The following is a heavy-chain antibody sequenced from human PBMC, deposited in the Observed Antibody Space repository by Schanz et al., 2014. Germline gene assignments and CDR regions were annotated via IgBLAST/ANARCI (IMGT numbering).Heavy chain of an antibody. J-gene: IGHJ4*02. CDR3: AKQIHYDILTVTRN. D-gene: IGHD3-9*01. CDR1: GGSISSSDW. CDR2: ISYSGVT. V-gene: IGHV4-4*02. Sequence: QVQLQESGPGLVKPSGTLSLTCAVSGGSISSSDWWSWVRQPPGKGLEWIGFISYSGVTYYNPSLKSRVTISMHTSKNQFSLKLSSVTAEDTAVYYCAKQIHYDILTVTRNWGQGTLVTVSS.